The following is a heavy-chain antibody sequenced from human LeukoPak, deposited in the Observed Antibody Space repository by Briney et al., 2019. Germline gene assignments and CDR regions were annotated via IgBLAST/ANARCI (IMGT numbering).Heavy chain of an antibody. J-gene: IGHJ6*03. CDR2: IYSGGST. D-gene: IGHD1/OR15-1a*01. CDR1: GFTVSSNY. Sequence: GGSLRLSCAASGFTVSSNYMSWVRQAPGKGLEWVSVIYSGGSTYYADSVKGRFTISRDNAKNSLYLQMNSLRAEDTAVYYCARDRQEQDYYYYMDVWGKGTTVTVSS. CDR3: ARDRQEQDYYYYMDV. V-gene: IGHV3-53*01.